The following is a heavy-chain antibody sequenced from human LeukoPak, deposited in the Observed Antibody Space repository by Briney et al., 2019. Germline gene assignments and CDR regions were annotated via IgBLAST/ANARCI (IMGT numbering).Heavy chain of an antibody. J-gene: IGHJ4*02. CDR2: IKQDGSDS. CDR3: AKGGGNFDL. CDR1: GFTFSNRW. Sequence: QPGGSLRLSCAASGFTFSNRWMSWVRQTPGKGLEWVASIKQDGSDSYYVDSVKGRFTISRDNAKNSLYLETSSPRAEDTAVYYCAKGGGNFDLWGQGTVVTVSS. D-gene: IGHD2-15*01. V-gene: IGHV3-7*01.